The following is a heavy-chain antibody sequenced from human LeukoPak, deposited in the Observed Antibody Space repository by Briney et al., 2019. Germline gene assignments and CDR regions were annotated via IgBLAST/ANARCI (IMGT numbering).Heavy chain of an antibody. D-gene: IGHD1-14*01. CDR2: IPGDGASE. CDR3: AKGSGAPNNFDY. J-gene: IGHJ4*02. CDR1: GFTFDEHA. Sequence: GGSLRLSCTTSGFTFDEHAMRWVRHVPGRGLEWVSLIPGDGASEHYADSVKGRFTTSRDNRRNSLCLQMNSLRTEDTALYFCAKGSGAPNNFDYWGQGVLVTVSS. V-gene: IGHV3-43*02.